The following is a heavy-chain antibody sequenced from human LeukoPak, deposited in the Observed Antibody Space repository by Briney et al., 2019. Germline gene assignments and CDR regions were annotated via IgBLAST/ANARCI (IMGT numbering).Heavy chain of an antibody. J-gene: IGHJ6*03. CDR1: GYTFTSYG. CDR2: ISAYNGNT. V-gene: IGHV1-18*01. Sequence: ASVKVSCKASGYTFTSYGISWVRQAPGQGLEWMGWISAYNGNTNYAQKLQGRVTMTTDTSTSTAYMELRSLRSDDTAVYYCARVPDPSHDYYMGVWGKGTTVTVSS. CDR3: ARVPDPSHDYYMGV.